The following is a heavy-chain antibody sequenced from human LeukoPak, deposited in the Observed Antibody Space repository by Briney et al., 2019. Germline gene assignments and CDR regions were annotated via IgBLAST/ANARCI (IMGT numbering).Heavy chain of an antibody. D-gene: IGHD3-10*01. V-gene: IGHV4-39*01. J-gene: IGHJ3*02. CDR1: GGSISSSSYY. CDR3: ARHPTYYYGSENPSHAFDI. CDR2: IYYSGST. Sequence: SETLSLTCTVCGGSISSSSYYWGWIRQPPGKGLEWIGSIYYSGSTYYNPSLKSRVTISVDTSKNQFSLKLSSVTAAGTAVYYCARHPTYYYGSENPSHAFDIWGQGTMVTVSS.